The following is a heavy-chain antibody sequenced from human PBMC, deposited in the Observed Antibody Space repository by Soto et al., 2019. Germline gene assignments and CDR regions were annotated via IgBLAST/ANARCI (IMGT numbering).Heavy chain of an antibody. CDR2: LSVSGGST. J-gene: IGHJ4*02. CDR3: AKNRFHQAPVAGSKDY. CDR1: GFTFSSYA. D-gene: IGHD6-19*01. Sequence: LRLSCAASGFTFSSYAMSWVRQAPGKGLEWVSSLSVSGGSTYYADSVKGRFTISRDNSKDTLYLQMNSLRAEDTAVYYCAKNRFHQAPVAGSKDYWGQGTLVTVSS. V-gene: IGHV3-23*01.